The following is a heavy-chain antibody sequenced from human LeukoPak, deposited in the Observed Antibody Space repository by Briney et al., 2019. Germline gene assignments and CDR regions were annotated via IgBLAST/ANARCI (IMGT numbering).Heavy chain of an antibody. CDR2: IKQDGSEK. D-gene: IGHD1-26*01. Sequence: GGSLRLSCAVSEFKFSNYWMSWVRQAPGKGLEWVANIKQDGSEKYYVDSVKGRFTISRDNAKNSLYLQMNSLRAEDTAVYYCARRRYSGSSQHFDYWGLGTLVTVSS. CDR1: EFKFSNYW. J-gene: IGHJ4*02. CDR3: ARRRYSGSSQHFDY. V-gene: IGHV3-7*01.